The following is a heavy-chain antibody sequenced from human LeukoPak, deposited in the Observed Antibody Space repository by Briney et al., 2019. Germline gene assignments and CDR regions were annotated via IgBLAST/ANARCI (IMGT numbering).Heavy chain of an antibody. V-gene: IGHV4-34*01. J-gene: IGHJ6*03. CDR2: INHSGST. CDR3: ARILTKNYYYYYMDV. CDR1: GESFSGYY. Sequence: SETLSLTCAVYGESFSGYYWSWIRQPPGKGLEWIGEINHSGSTNYNPSLKSRVTISVDTSKNQFSLKLSSVTAADTAVYYCARILTKNYYYYYMDVWGKGTTVTISS. D-gene: IGHD1-1*01.